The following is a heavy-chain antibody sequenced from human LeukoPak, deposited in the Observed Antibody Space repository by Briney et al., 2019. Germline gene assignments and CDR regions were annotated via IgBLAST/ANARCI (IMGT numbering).Heavy chain of an antibody. Sequence: PGGSLRLSCSASGFTITSYAMHWVRQAPGKGLEYVSALSSNGEIKFYADSVKGRFTISRDNSKNTLYLQMNSLRAEDTAVYYCAKDGAAAGTGYFDYWGQGTLVTVSS. D-gene: IGHD6-13*01. CDR1: GFTITSYA. J-gene: IGHJ4*02. CDR2: LSSNGEIK. CDR3: AKDGAAAGTGYFDY. V-gene: IGHV3-64*04.